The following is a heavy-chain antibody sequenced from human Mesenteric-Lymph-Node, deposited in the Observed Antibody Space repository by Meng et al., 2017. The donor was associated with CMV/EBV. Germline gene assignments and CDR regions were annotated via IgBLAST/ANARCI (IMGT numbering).Heavy chain of an antibody. V-gene: IGHV3-48*04. CDR3: ANPLVGFDC. D-gene: IGHD2-8*02. CDR1: GFTFSSYS. CDR2: ISSSGSTI. J-gene: IGHJ4*02. Sequence: ETLSLTCAASGFTFSSYSMNWVRQAPGKGLEWVSYISSSGSTIYYADSVKGRFTISRDNAKNSLYLQMNSLRAEDTAVYYCANPLVGFDCWGQGTLVTVSS.